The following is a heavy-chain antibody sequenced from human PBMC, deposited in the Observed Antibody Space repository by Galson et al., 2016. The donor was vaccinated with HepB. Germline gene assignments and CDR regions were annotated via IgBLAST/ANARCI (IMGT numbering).Heavy chain of an antibody. J-gene: IGHJ4*02. V-gene: IGHV5-51*01. CDR3: ARLSKTTFGNGIRDYFED. CDR1: RSSFNTYW. CDR2: IYPGDSDT. Sequence: QSGAEVKKPGESLRISCKGSRSSFNTYWIGWVRQMPGKGLEWMGVIYPGDSDTRYSPSFQGQVTFSADRSISTACLQWSSLRASDTAMYYCARLSKTTFGNGIRDYFEDWGQGTLVIVSS. D-gene: IGHD1-1*01.